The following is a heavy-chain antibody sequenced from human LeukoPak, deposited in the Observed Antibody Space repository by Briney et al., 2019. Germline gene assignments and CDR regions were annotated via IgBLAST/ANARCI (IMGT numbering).Heavy chain of an antibody. CDR3: ASALRDTGAFDI. V-gene: IGHV3-48*04. Sequence: GGSLRLSCAASGFAFSSYSMNWVRQAPGKGLEWVSYISGSSSTIYYADSVKGRFTISRDNAKNSLYLQMNSLRAEDTAVYYCASALRDTGAFDIWGQGTMVTVSS. D-gene: IGHD5-18*01. CDR2: ISGSSSTI. CDR1: GFAFSSYS. J-gene: IGHJ3*02.